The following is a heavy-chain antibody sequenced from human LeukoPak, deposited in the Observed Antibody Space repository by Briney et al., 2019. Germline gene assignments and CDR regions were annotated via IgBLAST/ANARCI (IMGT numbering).Heavy chain of an antibody. CDR3: AKETSDYGDYVNAFDV. Sequence: GGSLRLSCEASGFSFSTYGMSWVRQAPGKGLEWVSSISGSGGSRNYGDSVKGRFTSSRDNSKNTLLLQMNSLRAEDTAVYYCAKETSDYGDYVNAFDVWGQGTMVTVSS. V-gene: IGHV3-23*01. D-gene: IGHD4-17*01. CDR2: ISGSGGSR. CDR1: GFSFSTYG. J-gene: IGHJ3*01.